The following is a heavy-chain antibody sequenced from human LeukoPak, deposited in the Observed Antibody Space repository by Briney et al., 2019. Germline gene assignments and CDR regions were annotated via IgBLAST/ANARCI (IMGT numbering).Heavy chain of an antibody. D-gene: IGHD3-10*01. CDR1: GFTFSSYG. CDR3: ARDSLRFGELSCGY. CDR2: IWYDGSNK. J-gene: IGHJ4*02. Sequence: PGGSLRLSCAASGFTFSSYGMHWVRKAPGKGLEWVAVIWYDGSNKYYADSVKGRFTISRDNSKNTLYLQMNSLRAEDTAVYYCARDSLRFGELSCGYWGQGTLVTVSS. V-gene: IGHV3-33*01.